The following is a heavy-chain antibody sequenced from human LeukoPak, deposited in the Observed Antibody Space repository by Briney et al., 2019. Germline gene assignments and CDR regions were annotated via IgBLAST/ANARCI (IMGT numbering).Heavy chain of an antibody. CDR3: ARARSGSSYYYGMDV. Sequence: SETLSLTCALYGGSFSGYYWSWIRQPPGKGLEWIGEINHSGSTNYNPSLKSRVTVSVDTSKNQFSLKLSSVTAADTAVYYCARARSGSSYYYGMDVWGQGTTVTVSS. CDR2: INHSGST. J-gene: IGHJ6*02. V-gene: IGHV4-34*01. D-gene: IGHD3-10*01. CDR1: GGSFSGYY.